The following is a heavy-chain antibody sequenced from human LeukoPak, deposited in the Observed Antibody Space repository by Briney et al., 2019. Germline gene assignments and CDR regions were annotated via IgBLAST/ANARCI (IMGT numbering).Heavy chain of an antibody. CDR1: GYTFTSYG. D-gene: IGHD3-22*01. Sequence: SVKVSCKASGYTFTSYGISWVRQAPGQGLEWMGRIIPILGIANYAQKFQGRVTITADKSTSTAYMELSSLRSEDTAVYYCAHYSGYVGSEYFQHWGQGTLVTVSS. CDR2: IIPILGIA. V-gene: IGHV1-69*04. J-gene: IGHJ1*01. CDR3: AHYSGYVGSEYFQH.